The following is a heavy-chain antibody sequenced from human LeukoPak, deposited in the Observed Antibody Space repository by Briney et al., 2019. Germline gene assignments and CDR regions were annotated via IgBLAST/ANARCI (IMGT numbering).Heavy chain of an antibody. J-gene: IGHJ3*02. CDR1: GYTFTYRY. CDR2: ITPFNGNS. D-gene: IGHD6-19*01. Sequence: GSSVKVSCKASGYTFTYRYLHWVRQAPGQGLGWMGWITPFNGNSNYAQKFQDRVTITRDRSLSTAYMALSSLRSEDTAMYYCAATDPYSSGGQAKEDAFDIWGQGTMVTVSS. CDR3: AATDPYSSGGQAKEDAFDI. V-gene: IGHV1-45*02.